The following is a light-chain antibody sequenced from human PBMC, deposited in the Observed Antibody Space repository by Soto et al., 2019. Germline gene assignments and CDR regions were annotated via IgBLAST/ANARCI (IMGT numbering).Light chain of an antibody. V-gene: IGLV2-14*01. CDR2: EVS. CDR3: TSYTSSNTVV. Sequence: QSAMTQPASVSGSPGQSITISCTGTSSGVGGYNYVSWYQHHPGKAPKLMIYEVSNRPSGVSNRFSGSKSGNTASLTISGLQSEDEADYYCTSYTSSNTVVFGGGTKLTVL. J-gene: IGLJ2*01. CDR1: SSGVGGYNY.